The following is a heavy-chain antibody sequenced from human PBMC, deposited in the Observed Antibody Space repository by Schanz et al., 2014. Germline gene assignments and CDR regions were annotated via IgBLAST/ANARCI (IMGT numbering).Heavy chain of an antibody. J-gene: IGHJ4*02. Sequence: QVQLVQSGAEVKKPGSSMKVSRKPSGGTFNSYTINRVRQAPGQGLEWMGRIIPILGIANYAQKFQGRVTITADKSTFTAYMDVSSLTSEYTAVYYCGRGFSRSYIDFWGQGTLVTVSS. D-gene: IGHD3-10*01. CDR1: GGTFNSYT. CDR2: IIPILGIA. V-gene: IGHV1-69*02. CDR3: GRGFSRSYIDF.